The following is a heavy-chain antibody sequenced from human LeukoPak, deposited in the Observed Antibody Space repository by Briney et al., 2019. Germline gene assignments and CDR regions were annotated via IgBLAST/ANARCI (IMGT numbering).Heavy chain of an antibody. Sequence: GGSLRLSCAASGFTFSDYYMSWIRQAPGKGLEWVSYISSSGSTIYYADSVKGRFTTSRDNAKNSLYLQMNSLRAEDTAVYYCARELRYFDWQPINSYDYWGQGTLVTVSS. D-gene: IGHD3-9*01. J-gene: IGHJ4*02. V-gene: IGHV3-11*01. CDR3: ARELRYFDWQPINSYDY. CDR1: GFTFSDYY. CDR2: ISSSGSTI.